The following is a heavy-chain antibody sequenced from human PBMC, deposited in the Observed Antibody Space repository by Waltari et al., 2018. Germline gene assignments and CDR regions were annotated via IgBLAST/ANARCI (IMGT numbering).Heavy chain of an antibody. D-gene: IGHD6-13*01. J-gene: IGHJ4*02. CDR2: FDPEDGET. V-gene: IGHV1-24*01. CDR1: GYTLTELS. Sequence: QVQLVQSGAEVKKPGASVKVSCKVSGYTLTELSMHWVRQAPGKGLEWMGGFDPEDGETIYAQKCQGRVTMTEDTSTDTAYMELNSLKTEDTAVYYCTTDGHSSSWYPIYFDYWGQGTLVTVSS. CDR3: TTDGHSSSWYPIYFDY.